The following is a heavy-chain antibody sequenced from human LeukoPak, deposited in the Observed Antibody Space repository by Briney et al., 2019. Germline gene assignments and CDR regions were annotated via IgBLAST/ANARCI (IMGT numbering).Heavy chain of an antibody. CDR1: GFSHSTSGMC. CDR2: IDWDDDK. V-gene: IGHV2-70*11. CDR3: ARMRPGTDSAFDI. J-gene: IGHJ3*02. Sequence: SGPALVKPTQTLTLTCTFSGFSHSTSGMCVSWIRQPPGKALEWLARIDWDDDKYYSTSLKTRLTIPKDTSKNQVVLTMTNMDPVDTATYYCARMRPGTDSAFDIWGQGTMVTVSS.